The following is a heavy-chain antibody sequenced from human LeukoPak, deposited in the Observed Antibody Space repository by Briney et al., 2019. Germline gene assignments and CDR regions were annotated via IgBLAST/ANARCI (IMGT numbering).Heavy chain of an antibody. CDR3: ARGRYYFDY. Sequence: PSETLSLTCTVSGGSISSYYWSWIRQPPGKGLEWIGYIYYSGSTNYNPSLKSRLTISVDTSKNQFSLKLSSVTAADTAVYYCARGRYYFDYWGQGTLVTVSS. J-gene: IGHJ4*02. CDR1: GGSISSYY. V-gene: IGHV4-59*01. CDR2: IYYSGST.